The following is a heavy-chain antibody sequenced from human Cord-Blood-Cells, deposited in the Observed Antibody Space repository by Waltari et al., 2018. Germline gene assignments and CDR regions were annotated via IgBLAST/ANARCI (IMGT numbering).Heavy chain of an antibody. J-gene: IGHJ4*02. V-gene: IGHV1-24*01. D-gene: IGHD3-10*01. CDR2: VDNENGDT. CDR3: AAHQPYDYGSGSYTDY. CDR1: GYTLTELS. Sequence: QVQLVQSGDGVKKPGASVQVSCKVSGYTLTELSMHCVRQAPGKGLEWMGGVDNENGDTRNEKKFQGRFTMTDETSTDAAHMELGSVGLEDTFVYYCAAHQPYDYGSGSYTDYWGQGTLVTVSS.